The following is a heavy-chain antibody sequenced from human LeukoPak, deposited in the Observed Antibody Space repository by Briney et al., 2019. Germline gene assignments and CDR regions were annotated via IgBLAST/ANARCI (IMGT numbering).Heavy chain of an antibody. J-gene: IGHJ3*02. V-gene: IGHV4-38-2*02. CDR2: IDHIGNT. Sequence: PSETLSLTCTVSGYSITTNYWGWIRQPPGQGLEWIGTIDHIGNTFYNPSLTSRVSISVDTSKNHFSLNLTSVTATDTALYYCARVYWRLGAHDAFDIWGQGTMVTVSP. CDR1: GYSITTNY. CDR3: ARVYWRLGAHDAFDI. D-gene: IGHD1-26*01.